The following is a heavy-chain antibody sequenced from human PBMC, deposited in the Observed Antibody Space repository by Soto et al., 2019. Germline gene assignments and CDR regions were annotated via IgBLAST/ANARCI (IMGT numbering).Heavy chain of an antibody. D-gene: IGHD1-1*01. CDR3: TTDIMAKLERPQT. Sequence: EVQLVESGGGLVKPGGSLRLSCAASGFTFSNAWMSWVRQAPGKGLEWVGRIKSKTDGGTTDYAAPVKGRFTISRDDSKNTLYLQMNSLKTEDTAVYYCTTDIMAKLERPQTWGQGTLVTVSS. CDR1: GFTFSNAW. V-gene: IGHV3-15*01. J-gene: IGHJ5*02. CDR2: IKSKTDGGTT.